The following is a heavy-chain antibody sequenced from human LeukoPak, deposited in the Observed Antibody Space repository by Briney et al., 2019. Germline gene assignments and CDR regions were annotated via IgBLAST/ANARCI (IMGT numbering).Heavy chain of an antibody. Sequence: ASVKVSCKASGYTFTVYYMHWVRQAPGQGLEWMGWINPNSGGTNYAQKFQGRVTMTRDTSISTAYMELGRLRSDDTAVYYCARDLCYCSGGSCYWSGYFDYWGQGTLVTVSS. V-gene: IGHV1-2*02. J-gene: IGHJ4*02. CDR2: INPNSGGT. CDR3: ARDLCYCSGGSCYWSGYFDY. D-gene: IGHD2-15*01. CDR1: GYTFTVYY.